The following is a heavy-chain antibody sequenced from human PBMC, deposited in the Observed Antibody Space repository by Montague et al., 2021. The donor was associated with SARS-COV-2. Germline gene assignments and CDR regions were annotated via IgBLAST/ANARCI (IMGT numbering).Heavy chain of an antibody. J-gene: IGHJ6*02. CDR3: ARRRYSSGWPYYYYGMDV. V-gene: IGHV5-51*01. Sequence: QSVAEVKTPGESLKISCKGSGYSFTSYWIGWVCQMPGKGLEWMGIIYPGDSDTRYSPSFQGQVTISADKSISTAYLQWSSLKASDTAMYYCARRRYSSGWPYYYYGMDVWGQGTTVTVSS. CDR2: IYPGDSDT. D-gene: IGHD6-19*01. CDR1: GYSFTSYW.